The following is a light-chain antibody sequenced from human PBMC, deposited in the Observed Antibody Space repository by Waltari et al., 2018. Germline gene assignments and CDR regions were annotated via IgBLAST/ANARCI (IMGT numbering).Light chain of an antibody. CDR3: QQYTNWPLT. J-gene: IGKJ4*01. V-gene: IGKV3D-15*01. CDR1: QCIRST. CDR2: DAS. Sequence: EIVLTQSPATLSVSPGERATLSCWASQCIRSTLAWYQQKPGQAPRLLLYDASTRDTGIPVRFSGSGSGTYFTLTISSLQSEDFAVYYCQQYTNWPLTFGGGTKVEI.